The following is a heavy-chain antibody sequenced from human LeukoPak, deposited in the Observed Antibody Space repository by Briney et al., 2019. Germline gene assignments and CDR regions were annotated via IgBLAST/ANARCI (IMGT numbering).Heavy chain of an antibody. Sequence: GGSLRLSCAASGFTFSSYAMHWVRQAPGKGLEWVAVISYDGSNKYYADSVKGRFTISRDNSKNTLYLQMNSLRVEGTAVYYCARSNAGATTSFDYWGQGTLVTVSS. D-gene: IGHD1-26*01. CDR1: GFTFSSYA. J-gene: IGHJ4*02. CDR2: ISYDGSNK. CDR3: ARSNAGATTSFDY. V-gene: IGHV3-30-3*01.